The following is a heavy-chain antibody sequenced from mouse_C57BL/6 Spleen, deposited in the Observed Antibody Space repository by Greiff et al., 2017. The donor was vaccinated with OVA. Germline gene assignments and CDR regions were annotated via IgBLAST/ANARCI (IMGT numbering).Heavy chain of an antibody. J-gene: IGHJ1*03. V-gene: IGHV1-55*01. D-gene: IGHD1-1*01. CDR2: IYPGSGST. CDR1: GYTFTSYW. Sequence: VQLQQPGAELVKPGASVKMSCKASGYTFTSYWITWVKQRPGQGLEWIGDIYPGSGSTNYNEKFKSKATLTVDTSSSTAYMQLSSLTSEDSAVYYCARHYYGTPGYFDVWGTGTTVTVSS. CDR3: ARHYYGTPGYFDV.